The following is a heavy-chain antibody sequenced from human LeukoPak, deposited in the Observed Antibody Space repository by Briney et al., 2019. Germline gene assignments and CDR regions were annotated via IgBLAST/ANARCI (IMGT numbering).Heavy chain of an antibody. J-gene: IGHJ4*02. V-gene: IGHV1-69*13. CDR3: ARTYGAAAGKNYFDY. D-gene: IGHD6-13*01. CDR2: IIPIFGTA. CDR1: GGTFSSYA. Sequence: ASVKVSCKASGGTFSSYAISWVRQAPGQGLEWMGGIIPIFGTANYAQKFQGRVTITADESTSTAYMELSSLRSEDTAVYYCARTYGAAAGKNYFDYWGQGTLVTVSS.